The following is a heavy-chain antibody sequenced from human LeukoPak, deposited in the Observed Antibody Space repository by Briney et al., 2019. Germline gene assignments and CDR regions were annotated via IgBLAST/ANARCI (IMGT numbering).Heavy chain of an antibody. V-gene: IGHV1-8*01. Sequence: GASVKVSCKASGYTFTSYDINWVRQATGLGLEWMGWMNPNSGNTGYAQKFQGRVTMTRNTSISTAYMELSSLRSEDTAVYYCARGLRITIFGVVIISAFDIWGQGTMVTVSS. D-gene: IGHD3-3*01. J-gene: IGHJ3*02. CDR3: ARGLRITIFGVVIISAFDI. CDR2: MNPNSGNT. CDR1: GYTFTSYD.